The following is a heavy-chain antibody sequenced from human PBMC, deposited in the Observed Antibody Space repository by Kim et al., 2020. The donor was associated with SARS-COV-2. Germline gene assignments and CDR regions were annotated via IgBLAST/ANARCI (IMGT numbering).Heavy chain of an antibody. D-gene: IGHD6-19*01. CDR3: AKDILSSDWLDFDY. V-gene: IGHV3-23*01. Sequence: DSVKGRLTISRDNSKNTLFLQMNSLRAEDTAVYFCAKDILSSDWLDFDYWGQGTLVTVSS. J-gene: IGHJ4*02.